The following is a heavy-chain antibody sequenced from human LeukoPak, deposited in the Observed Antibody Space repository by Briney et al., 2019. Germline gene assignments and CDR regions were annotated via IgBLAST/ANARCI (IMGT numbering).Heavy chain of an antibody. J-gene: IGHJ6*03. V-gene: IGHV4-59*01. CDR2: IYYSGST. CDR1: GGSISSYY. D-gene: IGHD3-10*01. Sequence: SETLSLTCTVSGGSISSYYWSWIRQPPGKGLEWFGYIYYSGSTNYNPSFKSRVTISVDTSKNQFSLKLSSVTAADTAVYYCARDNKELWFGELSGYYYYYMDVWGKGTTVTVSS. CDR3: ARDNKELWFGELSGYYYYYMDV.